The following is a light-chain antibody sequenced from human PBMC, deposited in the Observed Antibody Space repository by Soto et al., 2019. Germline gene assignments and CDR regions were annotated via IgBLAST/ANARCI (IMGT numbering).Light chain of an antibody. V-gene: IGKV1-6*01. J-gene: IGKJ1*01. CDR2: GAS. Sequence: AIQLTQSPSSLSASVGDRVTITCRPSQGIAKDLGWYQQKPGKAPRLLIFGASFLQSGVPSRFSGSGSGTDFTLTINGLQPEDFATYYCLQNYYSFRTFGQGTKVEIK. CDR1: QGIAKD. CDR3: LQNYYSFRT.